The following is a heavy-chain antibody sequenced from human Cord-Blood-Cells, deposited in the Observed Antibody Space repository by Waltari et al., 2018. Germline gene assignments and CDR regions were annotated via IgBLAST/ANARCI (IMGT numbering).Heavy chain of an antibody. J-gene: IGHJ4*02. D-gene: IGHD2-21*01. CDR2: IYYSGST. Sequence: QVQLQESGPGLVKPSQTLSLTCTVSGGSISSGGYYWSWIRPHPGKGLEWIGYIYYSGSTYYNPSLKSRVTISVDTSKNQFSLKLSSVTAADTAVYYCARGVRGKDGMWFDYWGQGTLVTVSS. V-gene: IGHV4-31*03. CDR1: GGSISSGGYY. CDR3: ARGVRGKDGMWFDY.